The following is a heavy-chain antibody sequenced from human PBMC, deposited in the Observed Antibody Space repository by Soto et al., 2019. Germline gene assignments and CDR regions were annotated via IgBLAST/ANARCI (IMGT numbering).Heavy chain of an antibody. CDR1: GGSISSYY. CDR2: IYYSGST. D-gene: IGHD6-6*01. J-gene: IGHJ6*03. Sequence: QVQLQESGPGLVKPSETLSLTCTVSGGSISSYYWSWIRQPPGKGLEWIGYIYYSGSTNYNPSHKSRFTISVDTSKNQFSLKLSSVTAADTAVYYCARQVYVAARGFPYYMDVWGKGTTVTVSS. V-gene: IGHV4-59*08. CDR3: ARQVYVAARGFPYYMDV.